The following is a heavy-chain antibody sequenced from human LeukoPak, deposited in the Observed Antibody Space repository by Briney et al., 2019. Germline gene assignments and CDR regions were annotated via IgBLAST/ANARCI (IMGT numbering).Heavy chain of an antibody. CDR2: INGSGGST. Sequence: GGSLRLSCAASGFTFSSYAMSWVRQAPGKGLEWVSAINGSGGSTYYADSVKGRFTISRDNSKNTLYLQMNSLRAEDTAVYYCAKGGGSGSYYPSYYYYYMDVWGKGTTVTVSS. D-gene: IGHD3-10*01. V-gene: IGHV3-23*01. CDR1: GFTFSSYA. J-gene: IGHJ6*03. CDR3: AKGGGSGSYYPSYYYYYMDV.